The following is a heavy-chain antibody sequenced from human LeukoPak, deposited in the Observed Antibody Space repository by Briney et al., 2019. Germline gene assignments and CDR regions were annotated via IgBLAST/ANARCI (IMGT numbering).Heavy chain of an antibody. CDR3: ATARNYDFWSGYSD. CDR1: GFTFSNYA. J-gene: IGHJ4*02. V-gene: IGHV3-23*01. CDR2: ISGSGGST. D-gene: IGHD3-3*01. Sequence: GGSLRLSCVTSGFTFSNYAMSWVRQAPGKGLEWVAVISGSGGSTYHADSVKGRFTISRDNSKNTLYLQMNSLRAEDTAVYYCATARNYDFWSGYSDWGQGTLVTVSS.